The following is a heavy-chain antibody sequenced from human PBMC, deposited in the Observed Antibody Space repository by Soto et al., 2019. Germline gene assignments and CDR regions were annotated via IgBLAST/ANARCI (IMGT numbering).Heavy chain of an antibody. CDR3: ARSIAARLNWFDP. V-gene: IGHV3-7*01. CDR1: GFTFSSYW. Sequence: GGSLRLSCAASGFTFSSYWMSWVRQAPGKGLEWVANIKQDGSEKYYVDSVKGRFTISRDNAKNSLYLQMNSLRAEDTAVYYCARSIAARLNWFDPWGQETLFTVSS. J-gene: IGHJ5*02. D-gene: IGHD6-6*01. CDR2: IKQDGSEK.